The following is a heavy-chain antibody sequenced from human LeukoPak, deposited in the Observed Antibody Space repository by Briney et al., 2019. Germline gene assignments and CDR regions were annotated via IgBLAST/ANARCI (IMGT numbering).Heavy chain of an antibody. CDR1: GGSISSYY. J-gene: IGHJ6*03. CDR3: ARVPTVTYYYCYMDV. V-gene: IGHV4-59*01. Sequence: SETLSLTCTVSGGSISSYYWSWIRQPPGKGLEGIVYVYYSGSTNYNPSLKSRVTISVDTSKNQFSLNLSSVTAADTAVYYCARVPTVTYYYCYMDVWGKGTTVTVSS. CDR2: VYYSGST. D-gene: IGHD4-11*01.